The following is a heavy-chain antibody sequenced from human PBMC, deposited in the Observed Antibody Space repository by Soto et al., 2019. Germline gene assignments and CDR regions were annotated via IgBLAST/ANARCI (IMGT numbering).Heavy chain of an antibody. J-gene: IGHJ5*02. V-gene: IGHV3-9*01. D-gene: IGHD4-17*01. CDR3: TKADYGDYSGSRPFDP. Sequence: EVQLVESGGALVQPGRSPRLSCVASGFTFDDYAMHWVRQAPGKGLEWVPGINWNSEKIGYADSVKGRFTISRDNAKNSLFLQMNSLRAEDTALYFCTKADYGDYSGSRPFDPWGQGTLVTVSS. CDR1: GFTFDDYA. CDR2: INWNSEKI.